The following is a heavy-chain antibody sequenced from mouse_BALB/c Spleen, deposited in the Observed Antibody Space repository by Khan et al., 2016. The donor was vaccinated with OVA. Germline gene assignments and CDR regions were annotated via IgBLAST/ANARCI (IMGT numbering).Heavy chain of an antibody. D-gene: IGHD2-3*01. CDR3: TRPAYDGYYDS. CDR2: ISTYSGNT. J-gene: IGHJ2*01. Sequence: QVQLQQSGPELVRPGVSVKISCKGSGYTFTDNAMHWVKQSHAKSLEWIGLISTYSGNTNYKQKFKGKATMTVDKSSSTAYMELARLTSEDSAIYYGTRPAYDGYYDSWGQGTTLTVSS. CDR1: GYTFTDNA. V-gene: IGHV1S137*01.